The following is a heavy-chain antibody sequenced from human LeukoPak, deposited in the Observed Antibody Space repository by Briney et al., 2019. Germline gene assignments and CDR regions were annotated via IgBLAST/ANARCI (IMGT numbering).Heavy chain of an antibody. CDR1: GFTFSSYG. J-gene: IGHJ4*02. CDR2: IRYDGSNK. V-gene: IGHV3-30*02. Sequence: GGSLRLSCAASGFTFSSYGMHWVRQTPGRRLEWVAFIRYDGSNKYYAYSVKGRFTISRDNSKNTLYLQMNSLRAEDTAVYYCAKGSTMIVVVITFAYHFDYWGQGTLVTVSS. D-gene: IGHD3-22*01. CDR3: AKGSTMIVVVITFAYHFDY.